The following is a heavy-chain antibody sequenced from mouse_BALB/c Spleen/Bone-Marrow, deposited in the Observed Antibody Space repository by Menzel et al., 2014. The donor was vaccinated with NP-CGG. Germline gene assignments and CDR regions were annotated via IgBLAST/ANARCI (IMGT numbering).Heavy chain of an antibody. CDR3: ARDSDWFAY. CDR1: GFTFTDNY. J-gene: IGHJ3*01. CDR2: IRNKANGYTT. V-gene: IGHV7-3*02. Sequence: EVMLVESGGGLVQPGGSLRLFCATSGFTFTDNYMTWVRQPPGKALEWLGFIRNKANGYTTEYSASVKGRFTISRDNSQSILYLQMNTLRAEDSATYYCARDSDWFAYWGQETLVTVSA.